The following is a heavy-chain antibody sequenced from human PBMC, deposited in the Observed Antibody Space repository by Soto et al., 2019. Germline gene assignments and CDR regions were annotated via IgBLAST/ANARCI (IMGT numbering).Heavy chain of an antibody. CDR3: AGERGSSWYGGLNWFDP. J-gene: IGHJ5*02. CDR1: GFTFSSYS. D-gene: IGHD6-13*01. Sequence: EVPLVESGGGLVQPGGSLRLSCAASGFTFSSYSMNWVRQAPGKGLEWVSYISSSSSTIYYADSVKGRFTISRDNAKNSLYLKMNSLRDEDTAVYYGAGERGSSWYGGLNWFDPWGQGTLVTVSS. CDR2: ISSSSSTI. V-gene: IGHV3-48*02.